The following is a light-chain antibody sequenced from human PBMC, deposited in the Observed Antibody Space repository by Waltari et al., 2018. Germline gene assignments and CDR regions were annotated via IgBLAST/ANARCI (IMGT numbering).Light chain of an antibody. CDR1: NIGGQS. CDR2: DDN. J-gene: IGLJ2*01. V-gene: IGLV3-21*04. CDR3: QVWDGSSDHPV. Sequence: SYVLTQPPSVSVAPGKTARITCGGDNIGGQSVPWYQQRPGQAPVLVIYDDNDRPSGIPERFSASNSGNTATLTISRVEVGDEADYCCQVWDGSSDHPVFGGGTKLTV.